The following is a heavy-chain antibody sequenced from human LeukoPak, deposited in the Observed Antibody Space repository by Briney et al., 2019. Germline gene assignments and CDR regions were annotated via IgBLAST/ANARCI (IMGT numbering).Heavy chain of an antibody. D-gene: IGHD6-19*01. J-gene: IGHJ4*02. CDR3: ARPGSSGWYLYYFDY. Sequence: SETLSLTCTVSGGSISSPTYYWSWIRQPAGKGLEWIGSIHHSGSTYYNPSLKSRVTISVDTSNNQFSLELRSVTATDTAVYYCARPGSSGWYLYYFDYWGQGTLVTVSS. V-gene: IGHV4-39*01. CDR2: IHHSGST. CDR1: GGSISSPTYY.